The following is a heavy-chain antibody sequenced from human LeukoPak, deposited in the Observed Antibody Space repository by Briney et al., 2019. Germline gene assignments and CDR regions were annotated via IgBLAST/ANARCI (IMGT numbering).Heavy chain of an antibody. Sequence: SETLSLTCTVSGYSISSGYYWGWIRQPPGKGLEWIGSIYHSGSTYYNPSLKSRVTISVDTSKNQFSLKLSSVTAADTAVYYCAREAKQQLVRNIDYWGQGTLVTVS. CDR2: IYHSGST. J-gene: IGHJ4*02. V-gene: IGHV4-38-2*02. D-gene: IGHD6-13*01. CDR1: GYSISSGYY. CDR3: AREAKQQLVRNIDY.